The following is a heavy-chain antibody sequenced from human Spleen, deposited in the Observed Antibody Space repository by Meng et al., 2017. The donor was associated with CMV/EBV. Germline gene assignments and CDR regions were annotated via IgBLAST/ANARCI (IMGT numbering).Heavy chain of an antibody. CDR1: GGSINNYY. V-gene: IGHV4-59*01. CDR2: IYYSGTT. J-gene: IGHJ3*01. CDR3: ARDYCSRTSCYLIAFDV. Sequence: SETLSLTCTVSGGSINNYYWTWIRQPPGKGLEWIGDIYYSGTTNYNPSLKSRVTISVDTSKNQFSLKPNSVTAADTAIYYCARDYCSRTSCYLIAFDVWGQGTMVTVSS. D-gene: IGHD2-2*01.